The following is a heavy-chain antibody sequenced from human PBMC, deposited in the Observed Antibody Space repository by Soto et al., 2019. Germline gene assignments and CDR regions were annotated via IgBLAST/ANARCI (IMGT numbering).Heavy chain of an antibody. V-gene: IGHV3-23*01. CDR1: GFTFSSYG. Sequence: EVQLLESGGSLVQPGGSLRLSCAASGFTFSSYGMIWVRQAPGKGLEWVSSISGSGDNIYDVDSVKGRFTISRDNSKNTLYLQMNSLRAEDTAVYYCAKLSRAGTTEYWGQGTLVTVSS. CDR2: ISGSGDNI. D-gene: IGHD1-7*01. J-gene: IGHJ4*02. CDR3: AKLSRAGTTEY.